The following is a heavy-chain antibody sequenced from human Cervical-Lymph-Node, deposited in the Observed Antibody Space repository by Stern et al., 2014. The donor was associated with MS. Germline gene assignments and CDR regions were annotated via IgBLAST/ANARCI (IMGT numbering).Heavy chain of an antibody. CDR3: AKWSVGSGSSS. J-gene: IGHJ5*02. Sequence: QDQLVQSGAEVKKPGASVKVSCKASGYTFTNYPLHWVCQAPGQRLEWMGWINIGNGNTKYSQKFQDRVTITRDTSTSTAYMELSSLRPEDTAVYYCAKWSVGSGSSSWGQGTPVTVSS. V-gene: IGHV1-3*04. CDR1: GYTFTNYP. CDR2: INIGNGNT. D-gene: IGHD3-10*01.